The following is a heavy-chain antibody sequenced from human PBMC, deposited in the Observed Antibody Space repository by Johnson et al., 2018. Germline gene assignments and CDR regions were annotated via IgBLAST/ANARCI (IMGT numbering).Heavy chain of an antibody. CDR1: GGSISSYY. Sequence: QVQLQESGPGLVKPSETLSLTCTVSGGSISSYYWSWIRQPPGKGLEWIGYIYYSGSTNYNPSLKSRVTISVDTSKNQFSLKLSPVTAADTAVYWCARYHGTQLWAAAFDIWGQGTMVTVSS. CDR2: IYYSGST. V-gene: IGHV4-59*01. D-gene: IGHD5-18*01. CDR3: ARYHGTQLWAAAFDI. J-gene: IGHJ3*02.